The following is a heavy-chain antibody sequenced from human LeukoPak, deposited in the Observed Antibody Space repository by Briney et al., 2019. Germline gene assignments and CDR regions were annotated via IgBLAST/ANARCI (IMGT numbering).Heavy chain of an antibody. J-gene: IGHJ3*02. CDR3: ASSDYGGNWGAFDI. CDR2: ISAYNGNT. V-gene: IGHV1-18*01. CDR1: GGTFSSYA. Sequence: ASVKVSCKASGGTFSSYAISWVRQAPGQGLEWMGWISAYNGNTNYAQKLQGRVTMTTDTSTSTAYMELRSLRSDDTAVYYCASSDYGGNWGAFDIWGQGTMVTVSS. D-gene: IGHD4-23*01.